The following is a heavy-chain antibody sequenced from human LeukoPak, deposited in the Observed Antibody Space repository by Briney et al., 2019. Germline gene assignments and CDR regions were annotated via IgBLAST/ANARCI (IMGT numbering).Heavy chain of an antibody. D-gene: IGHD5-18*01. CDR2: IYHSGST. Sequence: SETLSLTCAVSGGSISSGGYSWSWMRQPAGKGLEWIVYIYHSGSTYYNRSLKSRVTISVNRSKNQFSLKLSSVTAADTGVYYCARGRGYSYGYVNWFDPWGQGTLVTVAS. V-gene: IGHV4-30-2*01. J-gene: IGHJ5*02. CDR3: ARGRGYSYGYVNWFDP. CDR1: GGSISSGGYS.